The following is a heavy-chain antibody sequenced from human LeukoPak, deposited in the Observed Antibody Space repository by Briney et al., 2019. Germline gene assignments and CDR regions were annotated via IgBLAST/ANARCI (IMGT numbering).Heavy chain of an antibody. J-gene: IGHJ4*02. CDR1: GGTFSSYA. Sequence: GSSVKVSCKASGGTFSSYAISWVRQAPGQGLEWMGRIIPIFGTANYAQKFQGRVTITTDESTSTAYMELSSLRSEDTAVYYCARDYCSSSCHGNYWGQGTLVTVSS. CDR3: ARDYCSSSCHGNY. CDR2: IIPIFGTA. D-gene: IGHD6-13*01. V-gene: IGHV1-69*05.